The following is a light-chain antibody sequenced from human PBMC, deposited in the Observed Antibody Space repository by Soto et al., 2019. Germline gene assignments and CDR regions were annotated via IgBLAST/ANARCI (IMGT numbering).Light chain of an antibody. J-gene: IGLJ2*01. V-gene: IGLV2-14*01. Sequence: QSVLTQPASVSGSPGQSITIPCTGTRSDVGGYNYVSWYQQHPGKVPKLVIYDVSNRPSGVSDRFSASKSGNTASLTISGLQAEDEATYYCSSYASSLDIFGGGTKLTVL. CDR1: RSDVGGYNY. CDR2: DVS. CDR3: SSYASSLDI.